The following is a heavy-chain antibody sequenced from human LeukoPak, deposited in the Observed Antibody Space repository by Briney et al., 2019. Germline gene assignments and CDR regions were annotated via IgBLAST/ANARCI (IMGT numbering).Heavy chain of an antibody. V-gene: IGHV1-18*04. Sequence: GASVKVSCKASGYTFTGYYMHWVRQAPGQGLEWMGWISAYNGNTNYAQKLQGRVTMTTDTSTSTAYMELRSLRSDDTAVYYCAREEDGPINYFDYWGQGTLVTVSS. CDR3: AREEDGPINYFDY. CDR2: ISAYNGNT. CDR1: GYTFTGYY. D-gene: IGHD5-12*01. J-gene: IGHJ4*02.